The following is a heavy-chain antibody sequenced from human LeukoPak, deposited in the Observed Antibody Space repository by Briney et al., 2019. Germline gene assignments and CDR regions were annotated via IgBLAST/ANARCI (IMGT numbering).Heavy chain of an antibody. D-gene: IGHD4-17*01. CDR1: GGSINSNSYY. Sequence: SETLSLTCTVSGGSINSNSYYWGWIRQPPGKGLECIGIIYYSGTTYYNPSLKSRVTISVDTSKNQFSLRLNSVTAADTAVYYCARRTVTGYYFDYWGQGTLVSVSS. CDR2: IYYSGTT. CDR3: ARRTVTGYYFDY. J-gene: IGHJ4*02. V-gene: IGHV4-39*01.